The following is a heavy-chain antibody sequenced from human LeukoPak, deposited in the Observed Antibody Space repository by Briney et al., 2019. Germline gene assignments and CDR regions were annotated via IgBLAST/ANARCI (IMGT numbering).Heavy chain of an antibody. Sequence: ASVKVSCKASGYTFTSYGISWVRQAPGQGLEWMGWISAYNGNTNYAQKLQGRVTITTDESTSTAYMELSSLRSEDTAVYYCARDRGDLQGDYYYYYMDVWGKGTTVTVSS. D-gene: IGHD3-10*01. CDR2: ISAYNGNT. J-gene: IGHJ6*03. CDR1: GYTFTSYG. V-gene: IGHV1-18*01. CDR3: ARDRGDLQGDYYYYYMDV.